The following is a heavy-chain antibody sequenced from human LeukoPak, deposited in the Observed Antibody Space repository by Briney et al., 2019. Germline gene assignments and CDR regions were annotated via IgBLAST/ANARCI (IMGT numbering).Heavy chain of an antibody. J-gene: IGHJ4*02. D-gene: IGHD2-2*01. CDR1: GFTFSSYA. CDR2: ISYDGSNK. CDR3: ARGLGYCSSTSCYALGTEFDY. V-gene: IGHV3-30-3*01. Sequence: GGSLRLSCAASGFTFSSYAMHWVRQAPGKGLEWVAVISYDGSNKYYADSVKGRFTISRDNSKNTLYLQMNSLRAEDTAVYYCARGLGYCSSTSCYALGTEFDYWGQGTLVTVSS.